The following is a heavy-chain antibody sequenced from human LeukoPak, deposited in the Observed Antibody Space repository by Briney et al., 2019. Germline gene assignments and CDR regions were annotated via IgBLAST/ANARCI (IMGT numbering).Heavy chain of an antibody. Sequence: GGSLRLSCAASGFTFSSYEMNWVRQALGKGLEWVSYISSSGSTIYYADSVKGRFTISRDNAKNSLYLQMNSLRAEDTAVYYCAREAFRFGEHYLDYWGQGTLVTVSS. D-gene: IGHD3-10*01. CDR1: GFTFSSYE. J-gene: IGHJ4*02. CDR3: AREAFRFGEHYLDY. V-gene: IGHV3-48*03. CDR2: ISSSGSTI.